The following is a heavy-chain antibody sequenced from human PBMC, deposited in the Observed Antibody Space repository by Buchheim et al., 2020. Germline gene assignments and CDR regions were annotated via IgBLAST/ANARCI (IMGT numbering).Heavy chain of an antibody. CDR3: VRANTTGAYYFDY. J-gene: IGHJ4*02. CDR1: GFTFTSYS. D-gene: IGHD1-1*01. V-gene: IGHV3-21*01. CDR2: ISSSGMYI. Sequence: EVQLVESGGGLVKPGGSLGLSCATSGFTFTSYSLSWVRQAPGKGLEWVSSISSSGMYIYYADSVKGRFTISRDNAQNSLYLQMSGLRGEDTAVYYCVRANTTGAYYFDYWGQGTL.